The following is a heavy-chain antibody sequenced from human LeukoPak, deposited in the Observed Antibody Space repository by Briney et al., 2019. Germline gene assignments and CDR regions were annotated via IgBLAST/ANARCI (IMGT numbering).Heavy chain of an antibody. Sequence: ASVKVSCKASGGTFSSYAISWVRQAPGQGLEWMGGIIPIFGTANYAQKFQGRVTITTDESTSTAYMELSSLRSEDTAVYYCAREYYYESSGYPLPRAFDIWGQGTMVTVSS. CDR1: GGTFSSYA. V-gene: IGHV1-69*05. CDR3: AREYYYESSGYPLPRAFDI. CDR2: IIPIFGTA. J-gene: IGHJ3*02. D-gene: IGHD3-22*01.